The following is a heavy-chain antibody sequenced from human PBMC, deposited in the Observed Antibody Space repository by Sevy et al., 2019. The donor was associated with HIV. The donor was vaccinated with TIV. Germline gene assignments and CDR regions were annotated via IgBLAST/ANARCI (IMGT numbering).Heavy chain of an antibody. CDR1: GYTFTGYY. CDR2: INPNSGGT. CDR3: TRSAAEAKNFYCGGDCYSDY. D-gene: IGHD2-21*02. Sequence: ASVKVSCKASGYTFTGYYLHWVRQAPGQGLEWMGWINPNSGGTNYAPKFQGRVTMTRDTSISTASMELSRLRSDDTAVYYYTRSAAEAKNFYCGGDCYSDYWGQGTLVTISS. J-gene: IGHJ4*02. V-gene: IGHV1-2*02.